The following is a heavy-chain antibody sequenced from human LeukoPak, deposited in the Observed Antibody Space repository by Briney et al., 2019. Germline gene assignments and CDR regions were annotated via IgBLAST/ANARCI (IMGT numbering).Heavy chain of an antibody. D-gene: IGHD6-6*01. Sequence: GGSLRLSCTASGLTFTNYWMIWVRQAPGKGLEWVANINHDASEKYYVGSVEGRFTISRDNAKNSLFLQMNSLRAEDTGVYYCATSSYSSSSYWGQGTLLTVSS. CDR3: ATSSYSSSSY. CDR2: INHDASEK. J-gene: IGHJ4*02. V-gene: IGHV3-7*01. CDR1: GLTFTNYW.